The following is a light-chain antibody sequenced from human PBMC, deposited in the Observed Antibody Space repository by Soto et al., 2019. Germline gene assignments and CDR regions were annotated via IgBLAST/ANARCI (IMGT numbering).Light chain of an antibody. CDR2: GAS. J-gene: IGKJ2*01. Sequence: EIVLTQSPGTLSLSPGERATLSCRASQSVSSIHLAWYQQKPSQAPRLLIYGASNRATGIPDRFSVSGSGTDFTLTISRLEPEDFAVYYCQQYSSSPPMYTFGQGTTLEIK. CDR3: QQYSSSPPMYT. CDR1: QSVSSIH. V-gene: IGKV3-20*01.